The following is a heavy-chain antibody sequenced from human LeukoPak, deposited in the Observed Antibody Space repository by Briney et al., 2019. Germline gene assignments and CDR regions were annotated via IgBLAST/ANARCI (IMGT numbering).Heavy chain of an antibody. J-gene: IGHJ2*01. CDR2: IYPGDSDT. Sequence: GESLKISCKGSGYSFTSYWIGWVRQMPGKGLEWMGIIYPGDSDTRYSPSSQGQVTISADKSISTAYLQWSSLKASDTAMYYCARRGVDTAMVSYWYFDLWGRGTLVTVSS. CDR1: GYSFTSYW. D-gene: IGHD5-18*01. V-gene: IGHV5-51*01. CDR3: ARRGVDTAMVSYWYFDL.